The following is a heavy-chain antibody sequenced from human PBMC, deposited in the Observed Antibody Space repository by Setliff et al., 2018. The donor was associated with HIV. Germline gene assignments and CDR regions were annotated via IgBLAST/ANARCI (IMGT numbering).Heavy chain of an antibody. J-gene: IGHJ1*01. D-gene: IGHD6-19*01. CDR2: ISAGGGST. CDR1: GFTFSTYA. V-gene: IGHV3-23*01. Sequence: GGSLRLSCAVSGFTFSTYAMSWVRQAPGRGLEWVSTISAGGGSTYYADTVKGRFTASRDNSKNTVYLQMNSLRAEDTAVYYCAGESSIAVAEYFQHWGQGTLVTVSS. CDR3: AGESSIAVAEYFQH.